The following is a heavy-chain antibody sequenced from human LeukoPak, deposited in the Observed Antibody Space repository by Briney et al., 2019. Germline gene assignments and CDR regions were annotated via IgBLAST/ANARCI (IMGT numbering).Heavy chain of an antibody. D-gene: IGHD3-22*01. CDR1: GFTFSTYV. CDR2: ISGSGYRI. J-gene: IGHJ2*01. Sequence: GGSLRLSCAASGFTFSTYVMSWVRQAPGKGLEWVSGISGSGYRIYYADSVKGRLTISRDNSNNTLYLHMNGLRAEDTAVYYCARAGNYYDSGGYPILGSYFDLWGRGTLVTASS. CDR3: ARAGNYYDSGGYPILGSYFDL. V-gene: IGHV3-23*01.